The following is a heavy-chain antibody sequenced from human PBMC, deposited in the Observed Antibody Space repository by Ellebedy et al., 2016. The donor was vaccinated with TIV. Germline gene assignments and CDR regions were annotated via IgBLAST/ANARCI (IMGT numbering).Heavy chain of an antibody. Sequence: ASVKVSCKASGYTFTDYYMNWVRQAPGQGLEWVGRVNPNSGVTNYAQKFQGRVTMTRDTSISTAYKDLSSLRSDDTAVYYCAAEGYCSSSICYGYFDYWGQGTLVNVSS. CDR3: AAEGYCSSSICYGYFDY. J-gene: IGHJ4*02. CDR2: VNPNSGVT. D-gene: IGHD2-2*01. V-gene: IGHV1-2*06. CDR1: GYTFTDYY.